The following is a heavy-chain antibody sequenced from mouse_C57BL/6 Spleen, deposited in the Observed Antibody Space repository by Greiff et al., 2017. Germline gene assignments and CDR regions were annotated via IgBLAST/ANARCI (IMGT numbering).Heavy chain of an antibody. CDR1: GFTFSDYG. V-gene: IGHV5-17*01. D-gene: IGHD1-1*01. CDR2: ISSGSSTI. Sequence: EVMLVESGGGLVKPGGSLKLSCAASGFTFSDYGMHWVRQAPEKGLEWVAYISSGSSTIYYADTVKGRFTISRDNAKNTLFLQMTSLRSEDTAMDYCARAHYVNWYFDVWGTGTTVTVSS. CDR3: ARAHYVNWYFDV. J-gene: IGHJ1*03.